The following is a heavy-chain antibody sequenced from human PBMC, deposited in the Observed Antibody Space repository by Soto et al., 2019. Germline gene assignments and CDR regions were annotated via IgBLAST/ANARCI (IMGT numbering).Heavy chain of an antibody. CDR3: ARALYYYDSSGYYCDAFDI. CDR2: IFSNDEK. D-gene: IGHD3-22*01. J-gene: IGHJ3*02. Sequence: KESGPVLVKPTETLTLTCTVSGFSLSNARMGVSWIRQPPGKALEWLAHIFSNDEKSYSTSLKSRLTISKDTSKSQVVLTMTNMDPVDTATYYCARALYYYDSSGYYCDAFDIWGQGTMVTVSS. CDR1: GFSLSNARMG. V-gene: IGHV2-26*01.